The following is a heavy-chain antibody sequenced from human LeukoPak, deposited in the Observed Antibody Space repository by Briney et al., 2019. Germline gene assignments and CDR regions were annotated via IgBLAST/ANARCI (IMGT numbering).Heavy chain of an antibody. CDR3: AKYNSGWYRWFDP. CDR2: INTNTGNP. Sequence: ASVKVSCKASGYTFTSYYMHWVRQAPGQGLEWMGWINTNTGNPTYAQDFTGRLVFSLDTSVSTAYLQISSLKAEDTAVYYCAKYNSGWYRWFDPWGQGTLVIVSS. V-gene: IGHV7-4-1*02. D-gene: IGHD6-19*01. J-gene: IGHJ5*02. CDR1: GYTFTSYY.